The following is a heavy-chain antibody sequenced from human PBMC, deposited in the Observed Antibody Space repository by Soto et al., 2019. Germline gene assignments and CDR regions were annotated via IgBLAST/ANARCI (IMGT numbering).Heavy chain of an antibody. CDR2: FDPENDET. D-gene: IGHD2-2*01. V-gene: IGHV1-24*01. CDR3: AIAAYCSGATCYSGHNWFDP. Sequence: VASVKVSCKVSGYTLSEVSIHWVRQTPGKGLEWMGGFDPENDETSYAQKFQGRVTLTEDTSTDTAYLELSSLRSEDTAIYYCAIAAYCSGATCYSGHNWFDPWGQGTQVTVSS. CDR1: GYTLSEVS. J-gene: IGHJ5*02.